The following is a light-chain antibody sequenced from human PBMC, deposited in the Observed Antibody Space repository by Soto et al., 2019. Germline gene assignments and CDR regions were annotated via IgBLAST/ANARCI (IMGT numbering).Light chain of an antibody. J-gene: IGKJ5*01. V-gene: IGKV1-5*03. CDR2: KAS. CDR1: QRISTL. CDR3: QQYNNYPLT. Sequence: DIQMTQSPPTLSASVGDRVTISCRASQRISTLLAWYQQKPATAPTLLIYKASTLESGVPSSFSGSGSGTEFNLTTNRLEPDDVATYYFQQYNNYPLTFGQGTRLEIK.